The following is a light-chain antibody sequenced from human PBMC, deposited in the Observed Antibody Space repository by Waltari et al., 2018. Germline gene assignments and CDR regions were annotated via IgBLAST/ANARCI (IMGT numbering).Light chain of an antibody. Sequence: DLTQPPSVSVSPGQTASIPCSGGNVGHRLVYWYQQKTDQSPLLVVYQDTKRPAGILERFSGAGSGNTATLTIGETQAADESDYYCQAWDSRLVVFGGGTKLTVL. CDR1: NVGHRL. CDR2: QDT. J-gene: IGLJ2*01. V-gene: IGLV3-1*01. CDR3: QAWDSRLVV.